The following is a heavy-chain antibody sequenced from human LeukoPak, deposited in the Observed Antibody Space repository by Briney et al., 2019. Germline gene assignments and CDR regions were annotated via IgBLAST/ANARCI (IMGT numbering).Heavy chain of an antibody. J-gene: IGHJ4*02. CDR3: AKGISGTTFYFDY. D-gene: IGHD1-26*01. Sequence: GGSLRLSCAASGFTFSSYAMHWVRQAPGKGLEWVAVISYDGSNKYYADSVKGRFTISRGNSKNTLFLQMNSLRAEDTAVYYCAKGISGTTFYFDYWGQGTLVTVSS. CDR1: GFTFSSYA. CDR2: ISYDGSNK. V-gene: IGHV3-30-3*01.